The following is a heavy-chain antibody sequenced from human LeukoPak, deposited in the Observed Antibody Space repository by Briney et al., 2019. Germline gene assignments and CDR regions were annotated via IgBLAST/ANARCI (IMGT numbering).Heavy chain of an antibody. V-gene: IGHV3-21*01. D-gene: IGHD3-10*01. J-gene: IGHJ6*03. CDR3: ARGTWGGYSYGLNYYYMDV. Sequence: GGSLRLSCAASGFTFSSYSMNWVRQAPGKGLEWASSISSSSSYIYYADSVKGRFTISRDSAKNSLYLQMNSLRAEDTAVYFCARGTWGGYSYGLNYYYMDVWGKGTTVTVSS. CDR2: ISSSSSYI. CDR1: GFTFSSYS.